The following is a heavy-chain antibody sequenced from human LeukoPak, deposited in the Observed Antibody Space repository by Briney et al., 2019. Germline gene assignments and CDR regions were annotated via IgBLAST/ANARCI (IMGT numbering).Heavy chain of an antibody. CDR1: GFTFSSYG. D-gene: IGHD6-13*01. CDR3: AREIAAAGKDLDY. CDR2: IWYDGSNK. Sequence: PGGSLRLSCAASGFTFSSYGMHWVRQAPGKGLEWVAVIWYDGSNKYYADSVKGRFTISRDNSKSTLYLQMNSLRAEDTAVYYCAREIAAAGKDLDYWGQGTLVTVSS. J-gene: IGHJ4*02. V-gene: IGHV3-33*08.